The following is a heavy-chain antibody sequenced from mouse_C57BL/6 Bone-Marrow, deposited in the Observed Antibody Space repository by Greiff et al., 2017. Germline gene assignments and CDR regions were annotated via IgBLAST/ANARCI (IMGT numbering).Heavy chain of an antibody. CDR3: ARPFAY. V-gene: IGHV1-69*01. Sequence: QVQLKQPGAELVMPGASAKLSCKASGYPFTSYWMHWVKQRPGQGLEWIGEINPSDSFTNYNQQFKGNSTLTVATSSSTAYMQLSGLTSEDSAVYYCARPFAYWGQGTLVTVSA. CDR2: INPSDSFT. CDR1: GYPFTSYW. J-gene: IGHJ3*01.